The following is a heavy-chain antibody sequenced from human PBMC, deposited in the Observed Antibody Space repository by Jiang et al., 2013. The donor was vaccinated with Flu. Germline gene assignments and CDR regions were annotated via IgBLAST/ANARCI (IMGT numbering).Heavy chain of an antibody. V-gene: IGHV6-1*01. CDR3: ARDPDFHFGMDV. D-gene: IGHD2-21*02. CDR1: GDSVSSDSAA. Sequence: SQTLSLTCVISGDSVSSDSAAWNWIRQSPSRGLEWLGRTFYRSKWNNEYAISVKSRITINPDTSKNQFSLQLNSVTPEDTAVYYCARDPDFHFGMDVWGQGTTVTVSS. J-gene: IGHJ6*02. CDR2: TFYRSKWNN.